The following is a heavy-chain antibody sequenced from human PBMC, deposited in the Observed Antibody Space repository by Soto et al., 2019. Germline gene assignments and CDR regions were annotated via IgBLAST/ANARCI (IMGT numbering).Heavy chain of an antibody. CDR3: ARDKPLGCSSTSCPFVPYYYMDV. J-gene: IGHJ6*03. D-gene: IGHD2-2*01. CDR1: GYTFTSYA. CDR2: INAGNGNT. V-gene: IGHV1-3*01. Sequence: GASVKVSCKASGYTFTSYAMHWVGQAPGQRLEGMGWINAGNGNTKYSRKFQGRVTITRDTSASTAYMELSSLRSEDTAVYYCARDKPLGCSSTSCPFVPYYYMDVWGKGTTVTVSS.